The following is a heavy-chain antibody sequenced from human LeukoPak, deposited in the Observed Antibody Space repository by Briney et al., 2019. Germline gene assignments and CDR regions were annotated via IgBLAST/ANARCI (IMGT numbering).Heavy chain of an antibody. CDR2: INPNSGGT. V-gene: IGHV1-2*02. J-gene: IGHJ6*02. Sequence: GASVKVSCKASGHTFTGYYMHWVRQAPGQGLEWMGWINPNSGGTNYAQKFQGRVTMTRDTSISTAYMELSRLRSDDTAVYYCARDYYDSRRGPFYYYGMDVWGQGTTVTVSS. CDR1: GHTFTGYY. CDR3: ARDYYDSRRGPFYYYGMDV. D-gene: IGHD3-22*01.